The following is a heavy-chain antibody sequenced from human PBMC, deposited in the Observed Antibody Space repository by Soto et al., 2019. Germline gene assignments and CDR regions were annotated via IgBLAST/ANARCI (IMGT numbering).Heavy chain of an antibody. D-gene: IGHD3-10*01. Sequence: PGGSLELSCAASGFPFSSHGMSWVRQAPGKGLEWVAVISYDGSNEYYGDSVKGRFTISRDNSKNTLYLQMNSLRAEDTAVYYCAKRLYSGAGSYPLGCDFWGQGTLVPVSS. J-gene: IGHJ4*02. CDR2: ISYDGSNE. CDR3: AKRLYSGAGSYPLGCDF. V-gene: IGHV3-30*18. CDR1: GFPFSSHG.